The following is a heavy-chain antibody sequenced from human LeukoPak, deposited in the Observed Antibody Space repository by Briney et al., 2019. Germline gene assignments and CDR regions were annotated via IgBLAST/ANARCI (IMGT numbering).Heavy chain of an antibody. CDR1: GFTFSDYY. CDR2: ISSSGSTI. Sequence: PGGSLRLSSAASGFTFSDYYMSWLRQAPGKGLELVSYISSSGSTIYYAVYVKGRFTISRDNAKNSLYLQMNSLRAEDTAVYYCARDNRDFWSGYYYFDYWGQGSLVTVSS. V-gene: IGHV3-11*04. J-gene: IGHJ4*02. CDR3: ARDNRDFWSGYYYFDY. D-gene: IGHD3-3*01.